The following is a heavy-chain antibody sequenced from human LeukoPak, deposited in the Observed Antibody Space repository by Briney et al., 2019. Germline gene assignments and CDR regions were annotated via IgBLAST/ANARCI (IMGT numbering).Heavy chain of an antibody. CDR1: GFTFSSYA. CDR3: AKGCTAMAFDY. D-gene: IGHD5-18*01. CDR2: ISPGGGTT. V-gene: IGHV3-23*01. Sequence: GGSLRLSCAASGFTFSSYAMSWVRQSPARGLEWVASISPGGGTTYYADYVKGRFTISRDNSKNTLYLQMNSLRAEDTAVYYCAKGCTAMAFDYWGQGTLVTVSS. J-gene: IGHJ4*02.